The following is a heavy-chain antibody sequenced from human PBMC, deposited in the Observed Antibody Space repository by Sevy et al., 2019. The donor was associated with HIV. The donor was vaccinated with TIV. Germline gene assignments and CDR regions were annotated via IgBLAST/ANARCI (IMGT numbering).Heavy chain of an antibody. D-gene: IGHD3-3*01. J-gene: IGHJ4*02. CDR2: IKQDGSEK. V-gene: IGHV3-7*04. CDR1: GFTFSSYW. CDR3: ARAGDFWSGYYTACFDY. Sequence: GGSLRLSCAASGFTFSSYWMSWVRQAPGKGLEWVANIKQDGSEKYYVDSVKGRLTMSRDNAKNSLYLQMNSLRAEDTAVYYCARAGDFWSGYYTACFDYWGQGTLVTVSS.